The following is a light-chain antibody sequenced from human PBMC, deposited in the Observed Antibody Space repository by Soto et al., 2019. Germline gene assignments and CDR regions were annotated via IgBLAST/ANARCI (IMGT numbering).Light chain of an antibody. V-gene: IGKV4-1*01. J-gene: IGKJ4*01. CDR3: QQYYSSPLT. Sequence: DIVMTQSPASLAVSLGERATINCKSSQSVLYSSNNKDYLAWYQKKPGQPPKLLIYWASTRESGVPDRFSGSGSVTDFTLAISSLQAEAVAVYYCQQYYSSPLTFGGGTKVEIK. CDR1: QSVLYSSNNKDY. CDR2: WAS.